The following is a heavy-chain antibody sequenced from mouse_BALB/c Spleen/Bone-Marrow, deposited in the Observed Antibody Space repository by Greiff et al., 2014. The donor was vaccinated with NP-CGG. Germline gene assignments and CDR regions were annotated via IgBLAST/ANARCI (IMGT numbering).Heavy chain of an antibody. D-gene: IGHD2-4*01. CDR1: GYAFTNYW. CDR2: INPGSGGV. Sequence: QVHVKQSGAELVRPGTSVKVSCKASGYAFTNYWIEWVKQGPGQGLEWIGVINPGSGGVNYNEKFKGKATLTADKSSSTDYIQLSSLTSDDSAVYYCSREITRYAVDYWGQGTSVTVSS. CDR3: SREITRYAVDY. J-gene: IGHJ4*01. V-gene: IGHV1-54*01.